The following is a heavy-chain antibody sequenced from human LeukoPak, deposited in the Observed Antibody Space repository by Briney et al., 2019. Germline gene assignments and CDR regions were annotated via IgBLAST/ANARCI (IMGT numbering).Heavy chain of an antibody. D-gene: IGHD4-11*01. CDR1: GGSISSYY. CDR3: ARARPDYSNYDPYNWFDP. V-gene: IGHV4-4*07. CDR2: IYTSGST. Sequence: TSETLSLTCTVSGGSISSYYWSWIRQPAGKGLEWIGRIYTSGSTNYTPSLKSRVTISVDKSKNQFSLKLSSVTAADTAVYYCARARPDYSNYDPYNWFDPWGQGTLVTVSS. J-gene: IGHJ5*02.